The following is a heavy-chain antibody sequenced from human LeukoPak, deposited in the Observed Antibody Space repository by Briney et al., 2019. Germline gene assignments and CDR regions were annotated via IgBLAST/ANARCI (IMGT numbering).Heavy chain of an antibody. D-gene: IGHD3-9*01. Sequence: GGSLRLSCAASGFTFSSYGMHWVRQAPGKGLEWVAVISYDGSNKYYADSVKGRFTISRDNSKNTLYLQMNSLRAEDTAVYYCAKLAYYDILTGYPDYWGQGTLVTVSS. J-gene: IGHJ4*02. CDR2: ISYDGSNK. CDR1: GFTFSSYG. CDR3: AKLAYYDILTGYPDY. V-gene: IGHV3-30*18.